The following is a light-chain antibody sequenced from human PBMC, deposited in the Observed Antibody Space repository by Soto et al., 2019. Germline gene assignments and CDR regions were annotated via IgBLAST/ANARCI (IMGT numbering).Light chain of an antibody. V-gene: IGKV3-20*01. CDR3: QQYGSSAWT. J-gene: IGKJ1*01. Sequence: EIVLKQSPGTLSLSPEERATLSCRASQSVSSSYLAWYHQKPGQAPRLLIYSASTRATGIPARLSGSGSGTDFTLTISRLEPEDFAVYYCQQYGSSAWTFGQGTKVDI. CDR1: QSVSSSY. CDR2: SAS.